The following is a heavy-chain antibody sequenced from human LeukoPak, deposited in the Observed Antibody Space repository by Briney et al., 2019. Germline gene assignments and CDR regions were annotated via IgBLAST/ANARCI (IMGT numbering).Heavy chain of an antibody. CDR3: ARDLRRYYDSSGPNDY. Sequence: TGGSLRLSCAASELTFRSYAMHWVRQAPGKGREGVAVISYDGSNKYYADSVKGRFTISRGNSKNTLHLQMNSLRAEDTAVYYCARDLRRYYDSSGPNDYWGQGTLVTVSS. D-gene: IGHD3-22*01. J-gene: IGHJ4*02. V-gene: IGHV3-30*04. CDR2: ISYDGSNK. CDR1: ELTFRSYA.